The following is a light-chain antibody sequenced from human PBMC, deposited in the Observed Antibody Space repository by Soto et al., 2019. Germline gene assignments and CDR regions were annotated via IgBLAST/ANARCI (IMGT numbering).Light chain of an antibody. J-gene: IGKJ5*01. Sequence: EIGLTQSPGTLSLSPGERATLSCRASQRVSSSYLAWYQQKPGLAPRLLIYGASSRATGVPDRFSGSGSGTDSTLTISRLEPEDFAVYYCQQYGSSPLVTFGQGTRLEI. CDR1: QRVSSSY. CDR3: QQYGSSPLVT. V-gene: IGKV3-20*01. CDR2: GAS.